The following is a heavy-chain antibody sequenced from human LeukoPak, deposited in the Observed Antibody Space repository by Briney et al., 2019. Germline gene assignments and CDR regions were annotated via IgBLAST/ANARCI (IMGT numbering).Heavy chain of an antibody. CDR1: GGSISGDH. CDR3: ARTGTEPHWYFDV. CDR2: IYYSGST. V-gene: IGHV4-59*12. J-gene: IGHJ2*01. D-gene: IGHD1-14*01. Sequence: SETLSLTCTVSGGSISGDHWSWIRQSPGKGLEWIGYIYYSGSTNYKPSLKSRVTISIDTSKNQFSLRLSSVTAADTAVYYCARTGTEPHWYFDVWGRGTLVTVSS.